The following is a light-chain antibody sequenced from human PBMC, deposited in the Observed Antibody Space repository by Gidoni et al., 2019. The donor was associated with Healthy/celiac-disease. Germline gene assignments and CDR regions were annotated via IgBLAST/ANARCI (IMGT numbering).Light chain of an antibody. J-gene: IGKJ2*01. Sequence: DILMTQYPDSLSVSLGERATINRKSSQSVLYSSNNKNYLAWYQQQPGQPPKLLIYWASTRESGVPDRFSGSGSGTDFTLTISSLQAEDVAVYYCQQYYSTPYTFGQGTKLEIK. CDR3: QQYYSTPYT. V-gene: IGKV4-1*01. CDR1: QSVLYSSNNKNY. CDR2: WAS.